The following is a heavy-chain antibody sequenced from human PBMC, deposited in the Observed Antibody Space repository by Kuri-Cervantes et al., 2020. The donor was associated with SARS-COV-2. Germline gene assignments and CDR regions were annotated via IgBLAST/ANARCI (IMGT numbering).Heavy chain of an antibody. D-gene: IGHD6-13*01. CDR2: IFSNDEK. CDR1: GFSLSNARMG. Sequence: SGPTLVKPTETLTLTCTVSGFSLSNARMGVSWIRQPPGKALEWLAHIFSNDEKSSSTSLKSRLTISKDTSKSQVVLTMTNMDPVDTATYYCARMGLQPQPIYGMDVWGQGTTVTVSS. V-gene: IGHV2-26*01. CDR3: ARMGLQPQPIYGMDV. J-gene: IGHJ6*02.